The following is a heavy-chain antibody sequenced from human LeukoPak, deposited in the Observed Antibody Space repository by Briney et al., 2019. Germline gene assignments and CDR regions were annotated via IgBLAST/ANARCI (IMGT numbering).Heavy chain of an antibody. J-gene: IGHJ4*02. Sequence: GGSLRLSCAASGFTFSSSNMNWVRQAPGKGLEFVSSISPSSSYICYADSVKGRFTISRDDPKNSLFLQMNSLRAEDTAVYYCAREGGYCSGGSCRFFDYWGQGTLVTVSS. CDR1: GFTFSSSN. CDR3: AREGGYCSGGSCRFFDY. CDR2: ISPSSSYI. V-gene: IGHV3-21*06. D-gene: IGHD2-15*01.